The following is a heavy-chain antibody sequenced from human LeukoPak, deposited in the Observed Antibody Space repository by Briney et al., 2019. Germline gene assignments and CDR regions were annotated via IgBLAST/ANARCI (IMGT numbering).Heavy chain of an antibody. J-gene: IGHJ4*02. Sequence: SETLSLTCAVYGGSFSGYYWSWIRQPPGKGLEWIGEINHSGSTNYNPPLKSRVTISVDTSKNQFSLKLSSVTAADTAVYYCAIQPYDSSGYYFFDYWGQGTLVTVSS. D-gene: IGHD3-22*01. CDR2: INHSGST. V-gene: IGHV4-34*01. CDR1: GGSFSGYY. CDR3: AIQPYDSSGYYFFDY.